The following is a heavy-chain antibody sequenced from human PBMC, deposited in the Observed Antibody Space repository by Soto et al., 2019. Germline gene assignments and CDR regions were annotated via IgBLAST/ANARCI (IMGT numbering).Heavy chain of an antibody. V-gene: IGHV1-69*06. CDR1: GCTFSSYA. D-gene: IGHD2-21*02. CDR3: ARVVFPGVGGDCSSWFDP. CDR2: IIPIFGSA. J-gene: IGHJ5*02. Sequence: AAVKVSCKASGCTFSSYAMSCVRRAPGQGLEWMGGIIPIFGSANYAQKFQGRVTINADKSTSTAYMELSSLRSEDTAVYYCARVVFPGVGGDCSSWFDPWGQGTLVTVSS.